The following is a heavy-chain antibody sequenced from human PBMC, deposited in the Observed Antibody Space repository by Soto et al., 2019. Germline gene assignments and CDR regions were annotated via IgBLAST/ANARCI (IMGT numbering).Heavy chain of an antibody. CDR3: ARFYYDSSGSPAPFYAFDI. V-gene: IGHV1-8*01. Sequence: ASVKVSCKASGYTFTSYDINWVRQATGQGLEWMGWMNPNSGNTGYAQKFQGSVTMTRNTSISTAYMELSSLRSEDTAVYYCARFYYDSSGSPAPFYAFDIWGQGTMVTVSS. D-gene: IGHD3-22*01. J-gene: IGHJ3*02. CDR1: GYTFTSYD. CDR2: MNPNSGNT.